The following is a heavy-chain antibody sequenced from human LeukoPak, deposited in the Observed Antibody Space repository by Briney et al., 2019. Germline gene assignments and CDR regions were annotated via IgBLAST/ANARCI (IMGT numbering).Heavy chain of an antibody. CDR3: AREDDFVWRY. D-gene: IGHD3-16*01. J-gene: IGHJ4*02. CDR1: GFTVSNNY. V-gene: IGHV3-66*01. Sequence: GGSLRLSCTASGFTVSNNYMSWVRQAPGKGLEWVSVIYSGGSTYYADSVKGRFTISRDNSKNTLYVQMNSLRVEDTAVYYCAREDDFVWRYWGQGTLVTVSS. CDR2: IYSGGST.